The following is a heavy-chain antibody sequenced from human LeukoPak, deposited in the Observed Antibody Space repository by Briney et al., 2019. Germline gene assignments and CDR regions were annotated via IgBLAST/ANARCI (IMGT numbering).Heavy chain of an antibody. Sequence: GGSLILSCAASGFTFSSYSMNWVRQAPGKGLEWVSSISSSSSYIYYADSVRGRFTISRDNAKNSLYLQMNSLRAEDTAVYYCARDRCSTTSCYFQHWGQGTLVTVSS. CDR2: ISSSSSYI. CDR3: ARDRCSTTSCYFQH. D-gene: IGHD2-2*01. CDR1: GFTFSSYS. J-gene: IGHJ1*01. V-gene: IGHV3-21*01.